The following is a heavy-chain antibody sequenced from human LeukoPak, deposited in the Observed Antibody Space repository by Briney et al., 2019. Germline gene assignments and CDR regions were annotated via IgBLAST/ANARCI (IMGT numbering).Heavy chain of an antibody. V-gene: IGHV1-18*01. J-gene: IGHJ4*02. D-gene: IGHD2-2*02. CDR1: GYNFNIYG. Sequence: ASVKVSCKASGYNFNIYGISWVRQAPGQGLEWMGWISGNNDKPKYAQKLQGRVTMTTDTSTSTAYMELRSLRSDDTAVYYCARDLKQYQLLYSFDYWGQGTLVTVSS. CDR3: ARDLKQYQLLYSFDY. CDR2: ISGNNDKP.